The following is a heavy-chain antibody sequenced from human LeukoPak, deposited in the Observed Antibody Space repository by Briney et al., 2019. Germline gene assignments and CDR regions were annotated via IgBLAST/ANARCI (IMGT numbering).Heavy chain of an antibody. CDR3: ARVVWGGYRKDY. V-gene: IGHV3-48*01. J-gene: IGHJ4*02. CDR2: ISSSSSTI. D-gene: IGHD3-16*02. Sequence: GGSLRLSCAASGFTFSSYSMNWVRQAPGKGLEWVSYISSSSSTIYYADSVKGRFTISRDNAQNSLYLLMNSLRVEDTAVYYCARVVWGGYRKDYWGQGTLVTVSS. CDR1: GFTFSSYS.